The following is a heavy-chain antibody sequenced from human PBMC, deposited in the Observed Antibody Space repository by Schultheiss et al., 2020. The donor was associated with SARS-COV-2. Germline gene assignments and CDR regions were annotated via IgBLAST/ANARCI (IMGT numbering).Heavy chain of an antibody. V-gene: IGHV4-34*01. D-gene: IGHD3-3*01. Sequence: SQTLSLTCAVYGGSFSGYYWSWIRQPPGKGLEWIGEINHSGSTNYNPSLKSRVTISVDTSKNQFSLKLSSVTAADTAVYYCARGERFGADFWGPGTTVTVSS. CDR1: GGSFSGYY. CDR2: INHSGST. J-gene: IGHJ3*01. CDR3: ARGERFGADF.